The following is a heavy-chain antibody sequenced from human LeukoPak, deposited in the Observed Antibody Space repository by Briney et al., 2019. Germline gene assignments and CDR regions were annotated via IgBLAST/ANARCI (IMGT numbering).Heavy chain of an antibody. CDR1: GGSLNISSYY. Sequence: SETLSLTCTVSGGSLNISSYYWGWIRQPPGKGLEWIGYIYYSGSTNYNPSLKSRVTISVDTSKNQFSLKLSSVTAADTAVYYRARLEDSSGYYYDYWGQGTLVTVSS. V-gene: IGHV4-61*05. CDR3: ARLEDSSGYYYDY. CDR2: IYYSGST. D-gene: IGHD3-22*01. J-gene: IGHJ4*02.